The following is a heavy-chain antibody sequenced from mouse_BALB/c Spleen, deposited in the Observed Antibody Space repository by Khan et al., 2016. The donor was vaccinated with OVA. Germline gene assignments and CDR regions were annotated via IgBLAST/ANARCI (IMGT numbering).Heavy chain of an antibody. J-gene: IGHJ3*01. CDR2: IYPGHVNT. Sequence: QVQLQQSGPELVKPGASVRISCKASGYTFTSYFIHWVQQRPGQGLEWIGWIYPGHVNTEYPARFTGRSTLPVDKSYSTTYMQLSSLTSEDSAVYFCARAGYGSFAYWGQGTLGTVSA. D-gene: IGHD2-10*02. V-gene: IGHV1S56*01. CDR1: GYTFTSYF. CDR3: ARAGYGSFAY.